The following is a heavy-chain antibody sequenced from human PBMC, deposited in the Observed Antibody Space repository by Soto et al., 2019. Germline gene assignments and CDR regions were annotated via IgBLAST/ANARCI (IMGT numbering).Heavy chain of an antibody. V-gene: IGHV3-23*01. Sequence: EVQLLESGGGLVQPGGSLRLSCAASGFTFSSYAMSWVRQAPGKGLEWVSAISGSGGSTYYADSVKGRFTISRDNSKNTLYLQMNSLRAEDTAVYYCAKALLGGFWSGYYGAVDYWGQGTLVTVSS. CDR3: AKALLGGFWSGYYGAVDY. J-gene: IGHJ4*02. CDR2: ISGSGGST. D-gene: IGHD3-3*01. CDR1: GFTFSSYA.